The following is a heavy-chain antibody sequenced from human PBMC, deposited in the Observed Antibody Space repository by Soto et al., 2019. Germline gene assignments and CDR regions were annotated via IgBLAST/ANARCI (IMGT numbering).Heavy chain of an antibody. CDR3: ARTDGYEIEY. CDR1: GYSFVIYW. V-gene: IGHV5-51*01. Sequence: GEALKISCMGSGYSFVIYWIAWGRRMRGEGLESTGTISPGASDTIYRPSFQGPVTISADKSITTVYLQWGSLKASDTAMYYCARTDGYEIEYWGQGTLVTVSS. J-gene: IGHJ4*02. D-gene: IGHD5-12*01. CDR2: ISPGASDT.